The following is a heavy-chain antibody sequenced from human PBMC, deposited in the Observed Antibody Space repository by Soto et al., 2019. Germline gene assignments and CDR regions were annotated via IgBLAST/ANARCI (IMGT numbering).Heavy chain of an antibody. CDR3: ARRYCSGGCYFDY. V-gene: IGHV4-30-4*01. D-gene: IGHD2-15*01. J-gene: IGHJ4*02. Sequence: QVQLQESGPGLVKPSQTLSLTCTVSGGSISSGDYYWSWIRQPPGKGLEWIGYIYYSGSTYYNPAIKSRVTISVDTSKNQFSLKLSSVTAADTAVYYCARRYCSGGCYFDYWGQGTLVTVSS. CDR2: IYYSGST. CDR1: GGSISSGDYY.